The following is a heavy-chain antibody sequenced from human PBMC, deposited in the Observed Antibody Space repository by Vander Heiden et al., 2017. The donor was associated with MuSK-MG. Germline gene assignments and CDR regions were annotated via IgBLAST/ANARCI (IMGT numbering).Heavy chain of an antibody. J-gene: IGHJ5*02. D-gene: IGHD6-13*01. CDR2: MSGSGGST. CDR3: AKIQNPTAGWFDP. V-gene: IGHV3-23*01. Sequence: VQLSESGGGLVQPGGSLGLASASSGLTLSGYAIIWVRPAPGKGLGWVSAMSGSGGSTYYADSVKGRFPISRDNSKNTLYMQMNSLRAEDTAVYYCAKIQNPTAGWFDPWGQGTLVTVSS. CDR1: GLTLSGYA.